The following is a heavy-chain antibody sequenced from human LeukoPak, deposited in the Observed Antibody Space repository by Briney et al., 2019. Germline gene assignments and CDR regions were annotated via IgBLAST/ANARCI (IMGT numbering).Heavy chain of an antibody. D-gene: IGHD5-18*01. CDR3: AKGRGYSYGEGDY. CDR1: GFTFSSYG. V-gene: IGHV3-30*18. CDR2: ISYDGSNK. J-gene: IGHJ4*02. Sequence: GGSLRLSCAASGFTFSSYGMHWVRQAPGKGLEGEAVISYDGSNKYYADSVKGRFTISRDNSKNTLYLQMNSLRAEDTAVYYCAKGRGYSYGEGDYWGQGTLVTVSS.